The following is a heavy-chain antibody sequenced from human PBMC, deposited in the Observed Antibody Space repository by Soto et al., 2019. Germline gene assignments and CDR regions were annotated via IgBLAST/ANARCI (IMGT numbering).Heavy chain of an antibody. J-gene: IGHJ4*02. Sequence: EVHLVESGGGLVQPGGSLRLSCAASGFTFSSYWMHWVRQAPGKGLVWVSRINSDGSSTNYADSVKGRFTISRDNAKNTLYLQMDSLRAEDTAVYYCARGPYYYDSTGYFFFWGPGTLVTVSS. V-gene: IGHV3-74*01. CDR2: INSDGSST. D-gene: IGHD3-22*01. CDR1: GFTFSSYW. CDR3: ARGPYYYDSTGYFFF.